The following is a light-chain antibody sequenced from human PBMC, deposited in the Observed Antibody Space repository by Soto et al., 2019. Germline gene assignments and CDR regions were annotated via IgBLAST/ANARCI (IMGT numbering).Light chain of an antibody. CDR3: LQYDSLPFT. CDR1: QDINKY. V-gene: IGKV1-33*01. Sequence: DIQMTQSPSSLSASVGDRVTITCQASQDINKYLNWYQQKPGKAPEALIYDASNLEKGVPSKFSGSGSGTHFTFTITNLQPEDIATYYCLQYDSLPFTFGPGTRVDVK. J-gene: IGKJ3*01. CDR2: DAS.